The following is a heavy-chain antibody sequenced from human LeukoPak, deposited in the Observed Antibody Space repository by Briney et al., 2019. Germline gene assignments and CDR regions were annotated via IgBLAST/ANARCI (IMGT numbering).Heavy chain of an antibody. CDR3: ARAQYCTTTTCYKTWDY. CDR2: TRNKPNSYST. J-gene: IGHJ4*02. V-gene: IGHV3-72*01. CDR1: GFTFTDHY. Sequence: VGSLRLSCASSGFTFTDHYMDWVRQAPGKGLEWVARTRNKPNSYSTEYAASVKGRFTISRDVSKNSVYLQMNSLETEDTAVYYCARAQYCTTTTCYKTWDYWGQGTLVTVYS. D-gene: IGHD2-2*02.